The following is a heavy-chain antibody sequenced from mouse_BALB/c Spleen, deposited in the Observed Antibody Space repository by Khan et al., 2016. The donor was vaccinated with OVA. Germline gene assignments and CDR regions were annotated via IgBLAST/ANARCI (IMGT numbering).Heavy chain of an antibody. CDR2: IWAGGST. D-gene: IGHD1-3*01. Sequence: VQLQESGPGLVAPSQSLSITCNVSGFSLTSYGVHWVRQPPGKGLEWLGVIWAGGSTNYNSALMSSLSISKDNSKSQVFLKMNSQQTDDTAMYYCTRLEDIWGQGTTLTVSS. V-gene: IGHV2-9*02. J-gene: IGHJ2*01. CDR1: GFSLTSYG. CDR3: TRLEDI.